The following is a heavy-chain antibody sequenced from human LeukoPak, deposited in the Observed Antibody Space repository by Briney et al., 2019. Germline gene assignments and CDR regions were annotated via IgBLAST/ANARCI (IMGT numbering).Heavy chain of an antibody. D-gene: IGHD3-10*01. Sequence: SETLSLTCTVSGGSISSYYWSWIRQPPGKGLEWIGYIYYSGSTNYNPSLKGRVTISVDTSKNQFSLKLSSVTAADTAVYYCARLRFGRTSFDYWGQGTLVTVSS. CDR3: ARLRFGRTSFDY. J-gene: IGHJ4*02. CDR2: IYYSGST. CDR1: GGSISSYY. V-gene: IGHV4-59*08.